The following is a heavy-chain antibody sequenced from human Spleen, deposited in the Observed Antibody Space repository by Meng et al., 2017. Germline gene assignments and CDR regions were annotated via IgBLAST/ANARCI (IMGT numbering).Heavy chain of an antibody. CDR3: VRSSGWVRTGFDP. D-gene: IGHD6-19*01. CDR1: GGSISTSGYY. J-gene: IGHJ5*02. CDR2: IGHSGIT. Sequence: QPQLQESGPGLVKPSEALSLTLMVSGGSISTSGYYWGWIRRPPGKGLEWIGSIGHSGITYYTPSLKSRVTVSIDTSKSQFSLKLTSVTAADTAVYYCVRSSGWVRTGFDPWGQGTLVTVSS. V-gene: IGHV4-39*01.